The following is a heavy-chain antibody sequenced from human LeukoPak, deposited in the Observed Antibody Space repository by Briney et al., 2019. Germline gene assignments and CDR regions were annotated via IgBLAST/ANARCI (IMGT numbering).Heavy chain of an antibody. CDR2: INTNTGNP. J-gene: IGHJ4*02. Sequence: ASVKVSCKASGYTFTSYAMNWVRQAPGQGLEWMGWINTNTGNPTYAQGFTGRFVFSLDTSVSTAYLQISSLKAEDTAVYYCARDESSIAVADFPNFDYWGQGTLVTVSS. CDR3: ARDESSIAVADFPNFDY. V-gene: IGHV7-4-1*02. CDR1: GYTFTSYA. D-gene: IGHD6-19*01.